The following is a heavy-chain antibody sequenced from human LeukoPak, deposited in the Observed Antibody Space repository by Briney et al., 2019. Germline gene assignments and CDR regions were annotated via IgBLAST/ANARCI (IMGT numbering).Heavy chain of an antibody. D-gene: IGHD3-22*01. J-gene: IGHJ4*02. CDR3: ARGPGYYDSRGYFY. CDR1: GFTFSNYW. V-gene: IGHV3-7*01. Sequence: QAGGSLRLSCVASGFTFSNYWMSWVRQAPGKGLEWVASIKQDGSDKYYVDSVKGRFTTSRDNAKNSLYLQMNSLRAEDTAVYYCARGPGYYDSRGYFYWGQGALVTVSS. CDR2: IKQDGSDK.